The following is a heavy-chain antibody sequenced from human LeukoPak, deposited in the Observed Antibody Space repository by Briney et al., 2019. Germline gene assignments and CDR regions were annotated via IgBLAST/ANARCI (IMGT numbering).Heavy chain of an antibody. CDR1: GGSISSGSYY. V-gene: IGHV4-61*02. Sequence: SQTLSLTCTVSGGSISSGSYYWSWIRQPAGKGLEWIGRIYTSGGTNYNPSLKSRVTISVDTSKNQFSLKLSSVTAADTAVYYCARSRYYYDSSGYPHVGNFDYWGQGTLVTVSS. J-gene: IGHJ4*02. CDR2: IYTSGGT. D-gene: IGHD3-22*01. CDR3: ARSRYYYDSSGYPHVGNFDY.